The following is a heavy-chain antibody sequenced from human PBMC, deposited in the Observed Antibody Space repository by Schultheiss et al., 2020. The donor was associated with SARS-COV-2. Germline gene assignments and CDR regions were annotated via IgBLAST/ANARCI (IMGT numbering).Heavy chain of an antibody. V-gene: IGHV3-48*01. CDR3: TNAGAYTAMSYYFDY. Sequence: GGSLRLSCAASGFTFSSYSMNWVRQAPGKGLEWVSYISSSSSTIYYADSVKGRFTISRDNAKNSLYLQMNSLRAEDTAVYYCTNAGAYTAMSYYFDYWGQGTLVTVSS. D-gene: IGHD5-18*01. CDR1: GFTFSSYS. CDR2: ISSSSSTI. J-gene: IGHJ4*02.